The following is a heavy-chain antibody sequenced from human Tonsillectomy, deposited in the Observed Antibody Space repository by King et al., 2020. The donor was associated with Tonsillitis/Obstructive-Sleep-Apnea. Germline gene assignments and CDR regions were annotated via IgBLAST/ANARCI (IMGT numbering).Heavy chain of an antibody. CDR2: INHSGST. V-gene: IGHV4-34*01. J-gene: IGHJ4*02. Sequence: LQLQQWGAGLLKPSETLSLTCAVYGGSFSGYYWSWIRQPPGKGLEWIGEINHSGSTNYNPSLKSRVTISVDTSKKQFSLKLSSVTAADTAVYYCARRPGEEYRSSEFDYWGQGTLVTVSS. D-gene: IGHD6-6*01. CDR3: ARRPGEEYRSSEFDY. CDR1: GGSFSGYY.